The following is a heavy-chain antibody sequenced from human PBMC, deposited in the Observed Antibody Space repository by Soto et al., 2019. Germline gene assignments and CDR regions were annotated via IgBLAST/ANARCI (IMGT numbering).Heavy chain of an antibody. Sequence: GASVKVSCKASGYTFTSYAMHWVRQAPGQRLEWMGWINAGNGNTKYSQKFQGRVTITRDTSASTAYMELSSLRSEDTAVYYCARDPALVEPAAMQDDAFDIWDQGTMVTVSS. J-gene: IGHJ3*02. D-gene: IGHD2-2*01. V-gene: IGHV1-3*01. CDR2: INAGNGNT. CDR3: ARDPALVEPAAMQDDAFDI. CDR1: GYTFTSYA.